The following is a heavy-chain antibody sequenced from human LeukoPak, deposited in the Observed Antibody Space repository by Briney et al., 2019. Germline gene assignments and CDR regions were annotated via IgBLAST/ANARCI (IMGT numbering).Heavy chain of an antibody. J-gene: IGHJ4*02. D-gene: IGHD6-19*01. Sequence: GSLRLSCAASGFIFSSYGMHWVRQAPGKGLEWIGEINHSGSTNYNPSLKSRVTISVDTSKNQLSLKLSSLTAADTALYYCARSPVAGTGIWYFDYWGQGTRVTVSS. CDR1: GFIFSSYG. V-gene: IGHV4-34*01. CDR2: INHSGST. CDR3: ARSPVAGTGIWYFDY.